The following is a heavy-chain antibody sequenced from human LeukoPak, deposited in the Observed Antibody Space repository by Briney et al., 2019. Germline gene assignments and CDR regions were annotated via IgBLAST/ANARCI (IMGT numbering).Heavy chain of an antibody. CDR3: AKDAQRGFDFSNSLES. V-gene: IGHV3-33*06. J-gene: IGHJ5*01. D-gene: IGHD4-11*01. CDR1: GFTFSTYS. Sequence: SGGSLRLSCAASGFTFSTYSLTWVRQAPGKGLEWVAVIWSDATEKYFGNSVKGRFTISRDNYDNTVSLQMNSLRVEDTAVYYCAKDAQRGFDFSNSLESWGQGTVVTVSP. CDR2: IWSDATEK.